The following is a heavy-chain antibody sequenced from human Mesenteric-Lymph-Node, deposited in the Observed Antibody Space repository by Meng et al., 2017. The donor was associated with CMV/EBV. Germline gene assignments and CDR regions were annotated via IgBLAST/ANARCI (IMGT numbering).Heavy chain of an antibody. CDR1: GYTFTGYY. CDR2: INPNSGGT. Sequence: ASVKVSCKASGYTFTGYYMHWVRQAPGQGLEWMGWINPNSGGTNYAQKFQDRVTMTRDTSISTAYMELRRLKFDDTAVYYCAIDMVRGLNYAMDVWGQGTTVTVSS. V-gene: IGHV1-2*02. D-gene: IGHD3-10*01. J-gene: IGHJ6*02. CDR3: AIDMVRGLNYAMDV.